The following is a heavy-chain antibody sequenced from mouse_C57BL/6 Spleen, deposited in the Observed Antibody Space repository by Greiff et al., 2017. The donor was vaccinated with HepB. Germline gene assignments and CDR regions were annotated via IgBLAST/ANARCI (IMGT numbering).Heavy chain of an antibody. CDR1: GYTFTDYY. V-gene: IGHV1-26*01. CDR2: INPNNGGT. J-gene: IGHJ2*01. Sequence: EVQLQQSGPELVKPGASVKISCKASGYTFTDYYMNWVKQSHGKSLEWIGDINPNNGGTSYNQKFKGKATLTVDKSSSTAYMELRSLTSEDSAVYYCARSYYYGSSYFDYWGQGTTHTVSS. CDR3: ARSYYYGSSYFDY. D-gene: IGHD1-1*01.